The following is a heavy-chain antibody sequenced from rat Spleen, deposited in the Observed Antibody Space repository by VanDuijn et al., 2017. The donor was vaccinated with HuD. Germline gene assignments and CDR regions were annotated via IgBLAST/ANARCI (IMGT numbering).Heavy chain of an antibody. CDR2: INNAGNT. CDR1: FYSITSSYK. V-gene: IGHV3-3*01. D-gene: IGHD1-6*01. Sequence: EVQLQESGPGLVKPSQSLSLTCSVTFYSITSSYKWTWIRQFPGNKLEWMGYINNAGNTNYNPSLKSRISITRDTSKNQFFLHVNSVTTEDTATYYCARRHYGYTDYFDYWGQGVMVTVSS. J-gene: IGHJ2*01. CDR3: ARRHYGYTDYFDY.